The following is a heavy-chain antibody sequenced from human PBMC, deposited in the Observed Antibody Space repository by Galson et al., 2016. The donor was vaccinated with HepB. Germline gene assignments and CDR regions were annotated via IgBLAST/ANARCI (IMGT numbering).Heavy chain of an antibody. D-gene: IGHD5-18*01. Sequence: SLRLSCAASGFTFSSSDMHWVRQATGKRLEWVSGIDTAGGTSYLGSVKGRFTISRENAKNSLYLQMNSLRVGDTAVYYCVREILLIVGYYGMDVWGQGTTVTVSS. J-gene: IGHJ6*02. CDR2: IDTAGGT. V-gene: IGHV3-13*01. CDR1: GFTFSSSD. CDR3: VREILLIVGYYGMDV.